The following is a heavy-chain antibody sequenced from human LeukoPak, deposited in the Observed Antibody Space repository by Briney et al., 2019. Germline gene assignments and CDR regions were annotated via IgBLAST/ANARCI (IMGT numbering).Heavy chain of an antibody. J-gene: IGHJ4*02. Sequence: GASVKVSCKASGYTFTSYGISWVRQAPGQGLEWMGWISAYNGNTNYAQKLQGRVTMTRDTSISTAYMELSRLRSDDTAVYYCARVSQWELPERFDYWGQGTLVTVSS. CDR2: ISAYNGNT. CDR1: GYTFTSYG. CDR3: ARVSQWELPERFDY. D-gene: IGHD1-26*01. V-gene: IGHV1-18*01.